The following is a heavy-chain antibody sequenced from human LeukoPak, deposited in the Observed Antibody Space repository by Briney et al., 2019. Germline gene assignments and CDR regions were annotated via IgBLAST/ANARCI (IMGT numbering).Heavy chain of an antibody. D-gene: IGHD2-21*02. CDR3: ARGPHIVVVTDLDY. CDR2: IWYDGTNK. Sequence: GRSLRLSCAASGFTFSSYGMHRVRQAPGKGLEWVAVIWYDGTNKYFADSVKGRFTISKDNSKNTLYLQMNSLRAEDTAVYYCARGPHIVVVTDLDYWGQGTLVTVSS. CDR1: GFTFSSYG. J-gene: IGHJ4*02. V-gene: IGHV3-33*01.